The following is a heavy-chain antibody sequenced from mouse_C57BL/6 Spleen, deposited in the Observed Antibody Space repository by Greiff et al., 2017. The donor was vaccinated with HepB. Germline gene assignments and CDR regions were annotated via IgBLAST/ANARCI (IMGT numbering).Heavy chain of an antibody. CDR2: IRNKANGYTT. Sequence: EVKLVESGGGLVQPGGSLSLSCAASGFTFTDYYMSWVRQPPGKALEWLGFIRNKANGYTTEYSASVKCRFTISRDNSQSSLYLQMNALRAEDSATYYCARCGGSSSEWYFDVWGTGTTVTVSS. CDR3: ARCGGSSSEWYFDV. V-gene: IGHV7-3*01. CDR1: GFTFTDYY. J-gene: IGHJ1*03. D-gene: IGHD1-1*01.